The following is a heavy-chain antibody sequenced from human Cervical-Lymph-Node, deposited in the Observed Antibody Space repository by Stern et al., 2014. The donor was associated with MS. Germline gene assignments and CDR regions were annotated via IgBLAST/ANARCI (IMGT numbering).Heavy chain of an antibody. Sequence: VQLVQSGAEVKKPGASVKVTCKASENTFTGYYIHRVRPAPGQGLEWMGWINPNSGATNYAQRFQDRVSLTSDTSNTLAYMELDRLTSDDTAVYYCARISLGSGIDYWGQGSLVTVSS. V-gene: IGHV1-2*02. CDR2: INPNSGAT. D-gene: IGHD1-26*01. CDR1: ENTFTGYY. CDR3: ARISLGSGIDY. J-gene: IGHJ4*02.